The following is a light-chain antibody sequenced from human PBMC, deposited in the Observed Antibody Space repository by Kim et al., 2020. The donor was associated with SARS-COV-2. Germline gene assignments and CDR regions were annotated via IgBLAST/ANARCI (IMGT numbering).Light chain of an antibody. V-gene: IGLV2-8*01. CDR1: SSYIGGYDY. CDR3: GSYAGSNNYV. J-gene: IGLJ1*01. Sequence: GQSVTISFTGTSSYIGGYDYVSWYQQHPGKAPKLTIYEVRKRPSGVPDRFSGSKSGNTASLTVSGLQAEDEADYYCGSYAGSNNYVFGTGTKVTVL. CDR2: EVR.